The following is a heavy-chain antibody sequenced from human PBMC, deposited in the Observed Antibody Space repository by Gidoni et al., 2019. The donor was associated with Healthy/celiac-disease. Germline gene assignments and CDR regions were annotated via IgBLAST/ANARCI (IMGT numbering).Heavy chain of an antibody. CDR3: ARDSDYYYGMDV. Sequence: QVQLVQSGGEGKKPGASVRVSGKASGYTFTSYGISWVRQAPGQGLEWMGWISAYHGNTNYAQKLQGRVTMTTDTSTSTAYMELRSLRSDDTAVYYCARDSDYYYGMDVWGQGTTVTVSS. J-gene: IGHJ6*02. CDR2: ISAYHGNT. V-gene: IGHV1-18*01. CDR1: GYTFTSYG.